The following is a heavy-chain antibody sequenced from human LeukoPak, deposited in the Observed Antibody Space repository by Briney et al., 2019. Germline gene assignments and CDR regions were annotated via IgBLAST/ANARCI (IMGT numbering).Heavy chain of an antibody. Sequence: SETLSLTCTVSGGSITSSSHYWGWIRQPPGQGLQWIGLIYYDGSAYYNLSLKSRVTISVDTSKNQFSLNLSSVTAADTAMYYCATGGYCSGGSCLSRWGQGTLVTVSS. V-gene: IGHV4-39*07. J-gene: IGHJ4*02. CDR3: ATGGYCSGGSCLSR. D-gene: IGHD2-15*01. CDR2: IYYDGSA. CDR1: GGSITSSSHY.